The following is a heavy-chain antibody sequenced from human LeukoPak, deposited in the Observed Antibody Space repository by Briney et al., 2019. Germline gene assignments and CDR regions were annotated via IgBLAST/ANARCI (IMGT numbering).Heavy chain of an antibody. Sequence: GGSLRLSCAASGFTFSRYWMTWVRQAPGKGLEWVANIKQDGSEKYYMDSLKGRFTISRDNAENSLFLQMNSLRVEDTAVYYCARDCGRSDWSHIPDSWGQGILVTVSS. CDR3: ARDCGRSDWSHIPDS. J-gene: IGHJ4*02. V-gene: IGHV3-7*01. D-gene: IGHD6-19*01. CDR2: IKQDGSEK. CDR1: GFTFSRYW.